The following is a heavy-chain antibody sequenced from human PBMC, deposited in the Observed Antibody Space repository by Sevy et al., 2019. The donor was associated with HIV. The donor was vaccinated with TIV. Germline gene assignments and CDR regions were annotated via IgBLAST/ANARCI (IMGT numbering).Heavy chain of an antibody. V-gene: IGHV3-21*01. CDR2: ISSSSSYI. CDR1: GFTFSSYS. CDR3: ARDQPYCSGGSCYSHYYYGMDV. D-gene: IGHD2-15*01. J-gene: IGHJ6*02. Sequence: GESLKISCAASGFTFSSYSMNWVRQAPGKGLEWVSSISSSSSYIYYADSVKGRFTISRDNAKNSLYLQMNSLRAEDTAVYYCARDQPYCSGGSCYSHYYYGMDVWGQGTTVTVSS.